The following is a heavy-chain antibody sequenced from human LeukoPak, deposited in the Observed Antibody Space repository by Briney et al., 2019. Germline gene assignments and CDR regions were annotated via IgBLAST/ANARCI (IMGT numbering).Heavy chain of an antibody. CDR2: ISGSGGST. CDR3: ASNIGYCSSTSCYGPGNWFDP. V-gene: IGHV3-23*01. J-gene: IGHJ5*02. D-gene: IGHD2-2*01. CDR1: GFTFSSYA. Sequence: GGSLRLSCAASGFTFSSYAMSWVRQAPGKGLEWVSAISGSGGSTYYADSVKGRFTISRDNSKNTLYLQMNSLRAEDTAVYYCASNIGYCSSTSCYGPGNWFDPWGQGTLVTVSS.